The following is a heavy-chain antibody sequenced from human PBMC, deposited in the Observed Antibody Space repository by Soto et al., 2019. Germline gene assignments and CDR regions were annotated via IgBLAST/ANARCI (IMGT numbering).Heavy chain of an antibody. CDR2: INPNSGGT. Sequence: QVQLVQSGAEVKKPGASVKVSCKASGYTFTGYYMHWVRQAPGQGLEWMGWINPNSGGTNYAQKFQGWVTMTRDTSISTAYMELSRLRSDDTAVYYCAREETDGDDYYYGMDVWGQGTTVTVSS. V-gene: IGHV1-2*04. CDR1: GYTFTGYY. D-gene: IGHD4-17*01. J-gene: IGHJ6*02. CDR3: AREETDGDDYYYGMDV.